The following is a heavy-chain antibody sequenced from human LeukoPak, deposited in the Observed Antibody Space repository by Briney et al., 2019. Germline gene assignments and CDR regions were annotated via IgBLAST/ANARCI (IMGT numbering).Heavy chain of an antibody. CDR2: IYSDGST. V-gene: IGHV3-53*01. J-gene: IGHJ4*02. Sequence: GGSLRLSCAVSGFAVSSNYMSWVRQAPGKGLEWVSVIYSDGSTYSADSVKGRFTISRDNSKNTLYLQINSLRAEDTAVYYCARGIAAAGTALYNWGQGTLLTVSS. CDR1: GFAVSSNY. D-gene: IGHD6-13*01. CDR3: ARGIAAAGTALYN.